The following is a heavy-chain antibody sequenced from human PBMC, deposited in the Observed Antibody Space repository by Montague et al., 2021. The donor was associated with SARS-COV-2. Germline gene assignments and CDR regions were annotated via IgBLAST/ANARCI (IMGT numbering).Heavy chain of an antibody. D-gene: IGHD3-16*02. J-gene: IGHJ5*02. Sequence: SETLSLTCGVSGDSITSTNWWSWVRQPPGKGLEWIGEIHHSGGTNYNPSLKSRVTISLDQSKNQFSLNLGSVTAADTAVYYCARSVVGGTYRHTRWFDPWGQGTLVTVFS. V-gene: IGHV4-4*02. CDR1: GDSITSTNW. CDR3: ARSVVGGTYRHTRWFDP. CDR2: IHHSGGT.